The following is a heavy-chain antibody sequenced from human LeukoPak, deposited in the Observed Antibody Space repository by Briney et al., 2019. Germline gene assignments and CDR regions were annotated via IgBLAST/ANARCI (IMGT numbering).Heavy chain of an antibody. Sequence: PGGSLRLSCAASVFTDSSNYMSWVPQAPGKGLEGGSVIYSGSSTYYTDSVKGRFTNSRDNSKNTLYLQMNSLRAEDTAVYYCARDRPGRYYYYYMDVWGKGTTVTISS. CDR2: IYSGSST. CDR3: ARDRPGRYYYYYMDV. CDR1: VFTDSSNY. V-gene: IGHV3-66*01. J-gene: IGHJ6*03.